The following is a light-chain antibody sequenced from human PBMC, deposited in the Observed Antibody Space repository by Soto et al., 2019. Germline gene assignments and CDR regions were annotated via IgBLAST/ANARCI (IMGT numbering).Light chain of an antibody. CDR3: IQGRQTPFT. Sequence: IVMTQSPLSLPVTPGESASISFRSSQSLLHSNGYNYLDWYLQNPGQSPRLLIYSSSNRASGVPDGFSVSGSGTDFTLNISRVEAEDVWGDYCIQGRQTPFTFGPGTKGEIK. CDR1: QSLLHSNGYNY. V-gene: IGKV2-28*01. J-gene: IGKJ3*01. CDR2: SSS.